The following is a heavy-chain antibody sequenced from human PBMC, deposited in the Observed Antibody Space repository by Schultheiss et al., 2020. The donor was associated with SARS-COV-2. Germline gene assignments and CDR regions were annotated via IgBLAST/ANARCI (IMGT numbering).Heavy chain of an antibody. V-gene: IGHV3-7*01. CDR1: GFTFSSYW. Sequence: GGSLRLSCAASGFTFSSYWMSWVRQAPGKGLEWVANIKQDGSEKYYVDSVKGRFTISRDNSKNTLYLQMNSLRAEDTAVYYCAKDLVMITFGGVVYWGQGTLVTVSS. CDR3: AKDLVMITFGGVVY. D-gene: IGHD3-16*01. J-gene: IGHJ4*02. CDR2: IKQDGSEK.